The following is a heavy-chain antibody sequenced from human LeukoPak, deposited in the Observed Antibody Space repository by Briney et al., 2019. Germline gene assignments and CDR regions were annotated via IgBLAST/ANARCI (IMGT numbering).Heavy chain of an antibody. CDR1: GFTFSSYG. J-gene: IGHJ4*02. CDR3: ASSGVKTTFTGEIDY. Sequence: PGGSLRLSCVASGFTFSSYGMHWVRQAPGKGLEWVAVIWYDGSNKYYADSVKGRFTISRDNSKNTLYLQMNSLRAEDTAVYYCASSGVKTTFTGEIDYWGQGTLVTVSS. D-gene: IGHD1/OR15-1a*01. V-gene: IGHV3-33*01. CDR2: IWYDGSNK.